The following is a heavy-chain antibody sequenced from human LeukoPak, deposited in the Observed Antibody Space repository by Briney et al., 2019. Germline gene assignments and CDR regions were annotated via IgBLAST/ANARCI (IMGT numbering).Heavy chain of an antibody. CDR3: AKGAGFYYDSSGYYRYLDF. Sequence: PGGSLRLSCAASGFPFRNNAMSWVRQAPGKGLEWVSVISGRGGSTYYGDSVKGRFTISRDNSKNTLYLQMNSLRAEDTAVYYCAKGAGFYYDSSGYYRYLDFWGQGTLVSVSS. V-gene: IGHV3-23*01. CDR2: ISGRGGST. CDR1: GFPFRNNA. D-gene: IGHD3-22*01. J-gene: IGHJ4*02.